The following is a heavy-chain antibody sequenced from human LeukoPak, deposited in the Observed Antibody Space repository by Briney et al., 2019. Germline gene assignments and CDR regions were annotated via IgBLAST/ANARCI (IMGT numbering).Heavy chain of an antibody. Sequence: ASVKVSCKASGYTFTSYGISWARQAPGQGLEWMGWISAYNGNTNYAQKLQGRVTMTTDTSTSTAYMELRSLRSDDTAVYYCARFTMVRGVITYYYYYGMDVWGQGTMVTVSS. CDR3: ARFTMVRGVITYYYYYGMDV. D-gene: IGHD3-10*01. CDR1: GYTFTSYG. V-gene: IGHV1-18*01. CDR2: ISAYNGNT. J-gene: IGHJ6*02.